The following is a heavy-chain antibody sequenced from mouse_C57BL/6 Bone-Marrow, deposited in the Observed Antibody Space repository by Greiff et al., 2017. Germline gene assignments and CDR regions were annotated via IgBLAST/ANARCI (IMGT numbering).Heavy chain of an antibody. Sequence: QVQLQQSGAELARPGASVKLSCKASGYTFTSYGISWVKQRTGQGLEWIGEIYPRSGNTYYNEKFKGKATLTADKSSSTAYMELRSLTSEDSAVYFCAVITTVHVDYWGQGTTLTVSS. CDR2: IYPRSGNT. D-gene: IGHD1-1*01. J-gene: IGHJ2*01. CDR3: AVITTVHVDY. CDR1: GYTFTSYG. V-gene: IGHV1-81*01.